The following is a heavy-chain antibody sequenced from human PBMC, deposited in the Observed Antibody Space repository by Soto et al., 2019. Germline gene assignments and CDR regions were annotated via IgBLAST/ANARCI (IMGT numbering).Heavy chain of an antibody. V-gene: IGHV4-30-4*01. Sequence: PSETLSLTCTVSGGSISSGDYYWSWIRQPPGKGLEWIGYIYYSGSTYYNPSLKSRVTISVDTSKNQFSLKLSSVTAADTAVYYCARAGLGYDFWSGYETYGMDVWGQGTTVTVSS. CDR1: GGSISSGDYY. D-gene: IGHD3-3*01. CDR2: IYYSGST. J-gene: IGHJ6*02. CDR3: ARAGLGYDFWSGYETYGMDV.